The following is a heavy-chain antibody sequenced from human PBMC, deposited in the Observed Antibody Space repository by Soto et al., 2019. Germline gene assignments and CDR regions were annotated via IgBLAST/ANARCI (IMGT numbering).Heavy chain of an antibody. CDR3: AKVHIVGAANYYYGMDV. J-gene: IGHJ6*02. D-gene: IGHD1-26*01. Sequence: EVQLLESGGGLVQPGGSLRLSCAASGFTFSSYAMSWVRQAPGKGLEWVSAISGSGGSTYYADSVKGRFTISRDNSKNTLYLQMNSLRVEDTAVYYCAKVHIVGAANYYYGMDVWGQGTTVTVSS. CDR1: GFTFSSYA. CDR2: ISGSGGST. V-gene: IGHV3-23*01.